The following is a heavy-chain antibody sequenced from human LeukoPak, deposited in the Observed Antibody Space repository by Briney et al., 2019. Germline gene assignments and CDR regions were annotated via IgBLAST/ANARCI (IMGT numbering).Heavy chain of an antibody. D-gene: IGHD2-2*01. CDR3: ARSYCSTTSCPYKWFDP. CDR1: GGSITSYY. V-gene: IGHV4-39*01. J-gene: IGHJ5*02. Sequence: PSETLSLTCTFSGGSITSYYWGWIRQPPGKGLEWIGNIHYSGSTNYNPSLKSRVTIAVDTSQKQFSLKLSSVTAADTAVYYCARSYCSTTSCPYKWFDPWGQGTLVTVSS. CDR2: IHYSGST.